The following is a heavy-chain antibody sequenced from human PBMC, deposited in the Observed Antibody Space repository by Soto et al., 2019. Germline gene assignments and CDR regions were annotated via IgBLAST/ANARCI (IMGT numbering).Heavy chain of an antibody. D-gene: IGHD1-26*01. Sequence: GASVKVSCKTSGDTFTTYSISCVRQAPGQGLEWMGWINPNSGGTNYAQKFQGWVTMTRDTSISTAYMELSRLRSDDTAVYYCASGLAGANAFDIWGQGTMVTVSS. V-gene: IGHV1-2*04. CDR3: ASGLAGANAFDI. J-gene: IGHJ3*02. CDR1: GDTFTTYS. CDR2: INPNSGGT.